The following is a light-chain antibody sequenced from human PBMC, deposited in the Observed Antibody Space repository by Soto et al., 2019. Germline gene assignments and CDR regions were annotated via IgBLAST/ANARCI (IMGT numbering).Light chain of an antibody. V-gene: IGLV2-8*01. CDR2: EVN. CDR3: SSYGASNSLV. J-gene: IGLJ2*01. CDR1: SSDVGGYNY. Sequence: QSALTQPPSASGSPGQSVTISCTGTSSDVGGYNYVSWYQQHPGKAPKLMIYEVNKRPSGVPDRFSGSKSGNTASLTVSGLQAEDDADYYCSSYGASNSLVFGGGTKVTV.